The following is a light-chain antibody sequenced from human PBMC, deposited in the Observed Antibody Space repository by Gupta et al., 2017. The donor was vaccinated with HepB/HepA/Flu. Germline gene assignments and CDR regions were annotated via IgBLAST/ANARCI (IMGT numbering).Light chain of an antibody. CDR2: KVS. Sequence: DVVLTQSPLSLPVTLGQPASISCRSSESLLYSDGNTYLSWFQQRPGQPPRRLIQKVSNRDSGVPDRFSGTGSGTVFTLTISRVEAEDVAVYYCMQGSSWPRTFGGGTKVEI. J-gene: IGKJ4*01. CDR1: ESLLYSDGNTY. CDR3: MQGSSWPRT. V-gene: IGKV2-30*01.